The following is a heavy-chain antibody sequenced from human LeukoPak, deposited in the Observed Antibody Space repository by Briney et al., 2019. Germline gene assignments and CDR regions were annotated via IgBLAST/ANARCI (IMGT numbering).Heavy chain of an antibody. Sequence: SETLSLTCTVSGGSISSYYWSWIRQPPGKGLEWIGYIYYSGSTNYNPSLKSRVTISVDTSKNQFSLKLSSATAADTAVYYCARGASGGSGHAYWGQGTLVTVSS. J-gene: IGHJ4*02. CDR1: GGSISSYY. D-gene: IGHD3-16*01. CDR3: ARGASGGSGHAY. CDR2: IYYSGST. V-gene: IGHV4-59*08.